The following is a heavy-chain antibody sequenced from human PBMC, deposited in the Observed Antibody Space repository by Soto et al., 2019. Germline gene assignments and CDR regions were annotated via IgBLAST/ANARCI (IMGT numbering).Heavy chain of an antibody. V-gene: IGHV3-11*01. D-gene: IGHD1-1*01. Sequence: QVHLVESGGGLVKPGESLRLSCAASGFTFSDYYRNWIRQAPGQGLEWLSFINTRVETRYIADSIRGRFTFSRDNARRSLYLQMNSLRAEDTAVYYCARSGIPLIEILDYWGHGTLVTVSS. CDR2: INTRVETR. CDR3: ARSGIPLIEILDY. CDR1: GFTFSDYY. J-gene: IGHJ4*01.